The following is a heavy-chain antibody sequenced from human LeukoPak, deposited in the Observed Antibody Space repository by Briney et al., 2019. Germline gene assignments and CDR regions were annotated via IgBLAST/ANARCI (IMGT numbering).Heavy chain of an antibody. D-gene: IGHD3-9*01. CDR2: INWNGGST. V-gene: IGHV3-20*01. Sequence: GGSLRLSCAASGSTFDDYGMSWVRQAPGKGLEWVSGINWNGGSTGYADSVEGRFTISRDNAKNSLYLQMNSLRAEDTALYHCARGPWLFGMDVWGQGTTVTVSS. CDR3: ARGPWLFGMDV. J-gene: IGHJ6*02. CDR1: GSTFDDYG.